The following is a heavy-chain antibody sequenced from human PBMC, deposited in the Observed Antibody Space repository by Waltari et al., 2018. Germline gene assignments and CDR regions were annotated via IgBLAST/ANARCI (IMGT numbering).Heavy chain of an antibody. CDR3: ARKAGSGYPYGPFYYDN. D-gene: IGHD5-12*01. CDR2: INVDVGYI. Sequence: EVHLAESGGGVVQPGGSLRLSCTGSGFRFGDYWMHWVRQAPGKGLESVSRINVDVGYISYGHSVKGQFTSSGDNAKNTGFLQLKSLRADDTAVYFCARKAGSGYPYGPFYYDNWGQGTLVTVSS. J-gene: IGHJ4*02. CDR1: GFRFGDYW. V-gene: IGHV3-74*01.